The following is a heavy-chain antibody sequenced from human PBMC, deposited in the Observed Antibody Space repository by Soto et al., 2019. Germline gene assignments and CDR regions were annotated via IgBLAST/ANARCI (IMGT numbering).Heavy chain of an antibody. CDR1: GGTFSSYA. J-gene: IGHJ4*02. Sequence: QVQLVQSGAEVKKPGSSVKVSCKASGGTFSSYAISWVRQAPGQGLDWMGGIIPIFGTANYAQKFKGRVTIPADESTSRACMEMSSLRSEDTAVYYWARVYYYDCSGYYYLAYWGQGTLVTVSS. CDR3: ARVYYYDCSGYYYLAY. D-gene: IGHD3-22*01. CDR2: IIPIFGTA. V-gene: IGHV1-69*01.